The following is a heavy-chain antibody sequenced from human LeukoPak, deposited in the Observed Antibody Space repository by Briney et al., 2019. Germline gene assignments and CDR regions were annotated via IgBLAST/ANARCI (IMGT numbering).Heavy chain of an antibody. CDR1: GFTVSSNY. CDR2: IYSGGST. V-gene: IGHV3-66*01. Sequence: GGSLRLSCAASGFTVSSNYMSWVRQAPGKGLEWVSVIYSGGSTYYSDSVKGRFTISRDNSKNTLYLQMNSLRAEDTAVYYCARAGVYYYDSSGYYAPPHYYYYGMDVWGQGTTVTVSS. D-gene: IGHD3-22*01. CDR3: ARAGVYYYDSSGYYAPPHYYYYGMDV. J-gene: IGHJ6*02.